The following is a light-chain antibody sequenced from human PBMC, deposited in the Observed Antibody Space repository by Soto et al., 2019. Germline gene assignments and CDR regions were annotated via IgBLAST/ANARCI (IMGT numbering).Light chain of an antibody. V-gene: IGKV3-20*01. Sequence: EFVLTQSPGTLSLSPGERATLSCRASQTVRNNYLAWYQQKHGQAPRLLIYDASSRATGIPDRFSGGVSGTDGTITISRLQPEDGAVYYCQQFSSYPLTFGGGTKVDIK. J-gene: IGKJ4*01. CDR1: QTVRNNY. CDR2: DAS. CDR3: QQFSSYPLT.